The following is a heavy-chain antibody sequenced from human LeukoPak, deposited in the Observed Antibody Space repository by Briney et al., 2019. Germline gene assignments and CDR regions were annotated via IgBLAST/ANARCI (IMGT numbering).Heavy chain of an antibody. CDR3: ARSPVVGATYPYH. V-gene: IGHV3-23*01. CDR1: GGSISSSNCY. Sequence: ETLSLTCTVSGGSISSSNCYWGWIRQPPGKGLEWVSSIIDTGGSTFYADSVKGRFIISRDNAKNSLYLQLNSLRAEDTAVYYCARSPVVGATYPYHWGQGTLVTVSS. CDR2: IIDTGGST. D-gene: IGHD1-26*01. J-gene: IGHJ5*02.